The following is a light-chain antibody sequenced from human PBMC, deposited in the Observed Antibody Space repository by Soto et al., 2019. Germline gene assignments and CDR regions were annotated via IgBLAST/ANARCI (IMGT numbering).Light chain of an antibody. CDR1: QDISNY. J-gene: IGKJ4*01. CDR2: DAS. CDR3: QQYNSLPFT. V-gene: IGKV1-33*01. Sequence: DIQMTQSPSSLSASVGDRVTITCQASQDISNYLNWYQQKPGKAPKFLIYDASNLETGVPSRFSGSGSGTDFTFTISSLQPEDIATYYCQQYNSLPFTFGGGTKVKIK.